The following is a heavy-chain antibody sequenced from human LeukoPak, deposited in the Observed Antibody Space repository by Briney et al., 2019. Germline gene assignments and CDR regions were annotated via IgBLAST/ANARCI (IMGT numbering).Heavy chain of an antibody. CDR3: AKSSSKYSSGWYWG. D-gene: IGHD6-19*01. V-gene: IGHV3-23*01. CDR1: GFTFSSYA. Sequence: GGSLRLSCAASGFTFSSYAMSWVRQAPGKRLEWVSAISGSGGSTYYADSVRGRFTISRDNAKNSLYLQMNSLRAEDTALYYCAKSSSKYSSGWYWGWGQGTLVTVSS. CDR2: ISGSGGST. J-gene: IGHJ4*02.